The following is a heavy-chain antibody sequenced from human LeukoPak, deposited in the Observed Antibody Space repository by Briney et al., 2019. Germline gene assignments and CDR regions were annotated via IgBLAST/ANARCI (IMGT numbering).Heavy chain of an antibody. CDR3: ARVGTTGNTVDGFDL. J-gene: IGHJ3*01. Sequence: PGGSLRLSCAASAFIFSTYTMNWVRQAPGKELEWVSCITSSSSYRYYADSVTGRFTISRDNAKNSLYLQMNSLRAEDTAVDYCARVGTTGNTVDGFDLWGQGTMVTVSS. D-gene: IGHD1-1*01. CDR2: ITSSSSYR. V-gene: IGHV3-21*01. CDR1: AFIFSTYT.